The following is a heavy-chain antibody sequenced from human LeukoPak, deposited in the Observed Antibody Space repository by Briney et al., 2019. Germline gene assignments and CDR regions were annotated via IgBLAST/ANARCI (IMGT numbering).Heavy chain of an antibody. CDR3: ARGLQYYYDSSGPDY. V-gene: IGHV4-34*01. CDR2: INHSGST. Sequence: SETLSLTCAVYGGSFSGYYWSWIRQPPGKGREWIGEINHSGSTNYNPSLKSRVTISVDTSKNQFSLKLSSVTAADTAVYYCARGLQYYYDSSGPDYWGQGTLVTVSS. D-gene: IGHD3-22*01. CDR1: GGSFSGYY. J-gene: IGHJ4*02.